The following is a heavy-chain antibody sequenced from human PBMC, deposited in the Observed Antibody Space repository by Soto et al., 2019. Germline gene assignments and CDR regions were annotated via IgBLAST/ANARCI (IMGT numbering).Heavy chain of an antibody. V-gene: IGHV1-8*01. Sequence: ASVKVSCKASGYSFTSYDIIWVRQATGQGLEWMGWMNPNSATTGYAQNFQGRVTMTRNSSISTAYMELSSLRSEDTAVYYCARAGFLDQASAVWGKGTTVTVSS. D-gene: IGHD3-3*01. CDR1: GYSFTSYD. CDR3: ARAGFLDQASAV. J-gene: IGHJ6*04. CDR2: MNPNSATT.